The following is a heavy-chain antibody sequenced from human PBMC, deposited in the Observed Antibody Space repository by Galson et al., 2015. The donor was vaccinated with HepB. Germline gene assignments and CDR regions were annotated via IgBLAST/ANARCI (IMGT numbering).Heavy chain of an antibody. CDR3: ARGGGIAVAVGAFDI. J-gene: IGHJ3*02. CDR2: ISYDGSNK. CDR1: GSTFSSYA. Sequence: SLRLSCAASGSTFSSYAMHWVRQAPGKGLEWVAVISYDGSNKYYADSVKGRFTISRDNSKNTLYLQMNSLRAEDTAVYYCARGGGIAVAVGAFDIWGQGTMVTVSS. V-gene: IGHV3-30-3*01. D-gene: IGHD6-19*01.